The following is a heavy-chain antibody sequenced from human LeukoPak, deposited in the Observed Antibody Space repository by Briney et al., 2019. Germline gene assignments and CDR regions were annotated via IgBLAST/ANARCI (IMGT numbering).Heavy chain of an antibody. D-gene: IGHD5-18*01. CDR3: AGGRSDAAMGTTWCFDP. J-gene: IGHJ5*02. V-gene: IGHV5-51*01. Sequence: GAALQFSSKGAGCGFTSYWIGWGRRLPGKGLEWLGIIYPGDFDTRYSPSFQGQVTISADRSMRTVFLPWSSLKASYTAMYYGAGGRSDAAMGTTWCFDPWGQGTLVTVSS. CDR1: GCGFTSYW. CDR2: IYPGDFDT.